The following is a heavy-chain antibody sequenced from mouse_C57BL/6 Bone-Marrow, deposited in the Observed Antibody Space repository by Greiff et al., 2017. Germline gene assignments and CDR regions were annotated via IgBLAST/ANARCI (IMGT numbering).Heavy chain of an antibody. V-gene: IGHV7-3*01. CDR2: IRNKANGYTT. CDR1: GFTFTAYY. J-gene: IGHJ4*01. Sequence: EVKLVESGGGLVQPGGSLSLSCAASGFTFTAYYMSWVRQPPGTALEWLGFIRNKANGYTTEYSASVKGRFTISRDNSQSILYLQMNALRAEDSATYYCASLAYYAMDYWGQGTSVTVSS. CDR3: ASLAYYAMDY.